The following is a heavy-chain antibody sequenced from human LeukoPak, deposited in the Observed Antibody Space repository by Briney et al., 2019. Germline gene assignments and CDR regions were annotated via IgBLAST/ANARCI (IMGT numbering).Heavy chain of an antibody. D-gene: IGHD3-9*01. CDR3: AKDSTYYDILTGYYKRASLRPRDYYYYMDV. Sequence: PGGSLRLSCAASGFTFSSYGMHWVRQAPGKGLEWVAFIRYDGSNKYYADSVKGRFTISRDNSKNTLYLQMNSLRAEDTAVYYCAKDSTYYDILTGYYKRASLRPRDYYYYMDVWGKGTTVTISS. CDR2: IRYDGSNK. CDR1: GFTFSSYG. J-gene: IGHJ6*03. V-gene: IGHV3-30*02.